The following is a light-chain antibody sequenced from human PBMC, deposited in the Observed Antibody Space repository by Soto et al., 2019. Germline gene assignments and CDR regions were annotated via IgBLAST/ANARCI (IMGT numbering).Light chain of an antibody. V-gene: IGKV2-24*01. CDR1: QSLVHSDGNTY. J-gene: IGKJ2*01. CDR2: KVS. CDR3: MQATQFPYT. Sequence: DIVLTQTPLSSPVTIGQPASISCKSGQSLVHSDGNTYLSWLQQRPGQPPRLLIYKVSIRFSGVPDRFSGSGAGTDFTLKISRVEAEDVAVYYCMQATQFPYTFGQGTKLEIK.